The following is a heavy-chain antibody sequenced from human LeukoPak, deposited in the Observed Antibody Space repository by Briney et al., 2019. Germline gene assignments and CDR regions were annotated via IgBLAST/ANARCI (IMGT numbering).Heavy chain of an antibody. CDR1: GYTFTSYG. Sequence: GASVKVSCKASGYTFTSYGISWVGQAPGQGLEWMGWINPNTGNPTYAQGFTGRFVFSLDTSVSTAYLQISSLKAEDTAVYYCARAYQPLGGLSFPDYWGQGTLVTVSS. V-gene: IGHV7-4-1*02. D-gene: IGHD3-16*02. CDR3: ARAYQPLGGLSFPDY. CDR2: INPNTGNP. J-gene: IGHJ4*02.